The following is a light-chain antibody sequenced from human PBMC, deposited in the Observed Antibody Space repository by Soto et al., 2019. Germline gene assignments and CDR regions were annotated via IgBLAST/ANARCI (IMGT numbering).Light chain of an antibody. CDR1: QSVSSN. CDR3: QQYNFWPFT. J-gene: IGKJ3*01. V-gene: IGKV3-15*01. CDR2: SAS. Sequence: EIVLTQSPGTLSLSPGERGTLSCRASQSVSSNYLAWYQQKPGQAPSLLIYSASTRATGIPARFSGSGSGTEFTLTISILQSEDFAVYYCQQYNFWPFTFGPGTKVDIK.